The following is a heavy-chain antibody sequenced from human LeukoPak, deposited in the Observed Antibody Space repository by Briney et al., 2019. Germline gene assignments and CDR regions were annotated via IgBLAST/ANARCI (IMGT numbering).Heavy chain of an antibody. J-gene: IGHJ2*01. Sequence: GGSLRLSCAASGFTFSSYAMSWVRQAPGKGLEWVSAISGSGGSTYYADSVKGRFTISRDNSKNTLYLQMNSLRAEETAIYYCAKVAGNYDFLTGYSKDWYFDLWGRGTLVTVSS. CDR1: GFTFSSYA. CDR3: AKVAGNYDFLTGYSKDWYFDL. CDR2: ISGSGGST. V-gene: IGHV3-23*01. D-gene: IGHD3-9*01.